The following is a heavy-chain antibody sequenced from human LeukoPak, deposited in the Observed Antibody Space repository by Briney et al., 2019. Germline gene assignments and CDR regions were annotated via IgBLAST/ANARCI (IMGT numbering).Heavy chain of an antibody. J-gene: IGHJ4*02. V-gene: IGHV3-9*01. D-gene: IGHD6-19*01. CDR1: GFTFDDYA. CDR3: AKDMRRGIAVAGLDY. Sequence: GGSLRLSCAASGFTFDDYAMHWVRQAPGKGLEWVSGISWNSGSIGYADSVKGRFTISRDSAKNSLYLQMNSLRAEDTALYYCAKDMRRGIAVAGLDYWGQGTLVTVSS. CDR2: ISWNSGSI.